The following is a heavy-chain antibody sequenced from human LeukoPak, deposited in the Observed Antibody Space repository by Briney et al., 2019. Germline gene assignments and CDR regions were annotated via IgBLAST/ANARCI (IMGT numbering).Heavy chain of an antibody. V-gene: IGHV3-30*18. CDR1: GFTFSSYG. D-gene: IGHD6-13*01. CDR3: GKDHGTAAGTVDY. CDR2: ISYDGSNK. J-gene: IGHJ4*02. Sequence: PGGSLRLSCAASGFTFSSYGMHWDRQAPGKGLEWVAVISYDGSNKYYADSVKGRFTISRDNSKNTLYLQMNSLRAEDTAVYYCGKDHGTAAGTVDYWGQGTLVTVSS.